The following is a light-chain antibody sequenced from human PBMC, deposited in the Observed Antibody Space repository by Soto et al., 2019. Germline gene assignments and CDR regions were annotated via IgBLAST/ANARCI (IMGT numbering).Light chain of an antibody. Sequence: DIPMTQSPSSLSASVGDRVTITCRASQGINNYVAWYQQKPGKPPKLLIYAASNLQSGVPYRFSGSGSGTDLTLTINSLQPEDVATYSCQKYSSVPVFGPGTKVDIK. CDR3: QKYSSVPV. CDR2: AAS. V-gene: IGKV1-27*01. CDR1: QGINNY. J-gene: IGKJ3*01.